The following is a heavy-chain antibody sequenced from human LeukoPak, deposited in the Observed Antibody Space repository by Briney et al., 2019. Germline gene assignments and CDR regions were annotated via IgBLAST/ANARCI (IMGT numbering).Heavy chain of an antibody. CDR2: ISSNGGST. Sequence: GGSLRLSCAASGFTFSSYAMHWVRQAPGKGLEYVSAISSNGGSTYYANSVKGRFTISRDNAKNSLYLQTNSLRGEDTAVYYCARESEHSVSQVDFDLWGQGTMVTVSS. CDR3: ARESEHSVSQVDFDL. J-gene: IGHJ3*01. V-gene: IGHV3-64*01. D-gene: IGHD2-15*01. CDR1: GFTFSSYA.